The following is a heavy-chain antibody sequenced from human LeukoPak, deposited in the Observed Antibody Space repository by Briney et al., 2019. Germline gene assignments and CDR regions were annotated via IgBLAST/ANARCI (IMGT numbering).Heavy chain of an antibody. D-gene: IGHD3-9*01. CDR2: IYSGGST. Sequence: GGSLRLSCAASGFTVSSNYMSWVRQAPGKGLEWVSVIYSGGSTYYADSVKGRFTISRDNSKNTLYLQMNRLRAEDTAVYYCARDLLTGDSNWFDPWGQGTLVTVSS. CDR1: GFTVSSNY. V-gene: IGHV3-66*02. CDR3: ARDLLTGDSNWFDP. J-gene: IGHJ5*02.